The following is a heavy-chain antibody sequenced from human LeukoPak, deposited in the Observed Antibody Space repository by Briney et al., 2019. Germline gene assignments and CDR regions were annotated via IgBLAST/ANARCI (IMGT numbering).Heavy chain of an antibody. J-gene: IGHJ6*03. CDR1: GFTFNNYA. CDR3: AKALRARHRPVYTYYYMDV. CDR2: MSGRGDST. V-gene: IGHV3-23*01. D-gene: IGHD1-14*01. Sequence: SGGSLRLSCAASGFTFNNYAVSWVRQAPGKGLEWVSTMSGRGDSTYYADSVKGRFTISRDNSKNSVFLQMNSLRADDAAVYYCAKALRARHRPVYTYYYMDVWGKGTTVTVSS.